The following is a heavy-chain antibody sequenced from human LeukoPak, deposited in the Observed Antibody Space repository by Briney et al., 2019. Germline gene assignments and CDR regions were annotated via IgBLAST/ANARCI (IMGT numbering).Heavy chain of an antibody. CDR1: GYSFTSYW. J-gene: IGHJ3*02. CDR3: ARRRPYYDSSGLWLGAFDI. Sequence: GESLKISCKGSGYSFTSYWIGWVRQMPGKGLEWMGIIYPGDSDTRYSPSFQGQVTISADKSISTAYLQWSSLKASDTAMYYCARRRPYYDSSGLWLGAFDIWGQGTMVTVPS. V-gene: IGHV5-51*01. D-gene: IGHD3-22*01. CDR2: IYPGDSDT.